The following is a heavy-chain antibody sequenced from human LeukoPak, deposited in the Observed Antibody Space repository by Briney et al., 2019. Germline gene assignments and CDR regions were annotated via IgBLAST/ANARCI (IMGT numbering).Heavy chain of an antibody. J-gene: IGHJ4*02. V-gene: IGHV4-34*01. CDR1: GGSFSGYY. D-gene: IGHD2-15*01. CDR2: INHSGST. Sequence: SEPLSLTCAVYGGSFSGYYWSWIRQPPGKGLEWIGEINHSGSTNYNPSVKSRVTISVDTSKNQFSLKLSSVTAADTAVYYCAREGVVGAYGYFDYWGQGTLVSVS. CDR3: AREGVVGAYGYFDY.